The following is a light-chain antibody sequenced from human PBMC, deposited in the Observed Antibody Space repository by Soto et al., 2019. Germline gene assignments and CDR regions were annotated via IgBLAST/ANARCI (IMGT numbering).Light chain of an antibody. CDR2: EVT. Sequence: QSVLTQPPSASGSPGQSVTISCTGTSSDVGGYNYVSWYQQHPGKAPKLMIYEVTKRPSGVPDRFSGSKSGNTASLTVSGLRAEDGVVYYSTSYAGSKIFYFFETGTKATVL. J-gene: IGLJ1*01. CDR1: SSDVGGYNY. CDR3: TSYAGSKIFYF. V-gene: IGLV2-8*01.